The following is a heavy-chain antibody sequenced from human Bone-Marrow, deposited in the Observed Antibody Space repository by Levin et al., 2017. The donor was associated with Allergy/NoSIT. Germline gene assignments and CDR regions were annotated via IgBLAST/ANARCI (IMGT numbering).Heavy chain of an antibody. D-gene: IGHD2-15*01. V-gene: IGHV3-48*03. CDR3: ARGSLALRGAFDL. CDR1: GFTFSRYE. J-gene: IGHJ3*01. CDR2: ISSSGTTI. Sequence: GESLKISCAASGFTFSRYEINWVRQAPGKGLEWVSYISSSGTTIYYADSVKGRFTISRDNAKKSLYLRTNSLRAEDTALYYCARGSLALRGAFDLWGQGTMVTVS.